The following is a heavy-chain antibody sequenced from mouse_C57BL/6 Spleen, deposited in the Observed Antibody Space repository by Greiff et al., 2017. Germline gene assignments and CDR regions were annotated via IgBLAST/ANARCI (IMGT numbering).Heavy chain of an antibody. V-gene: IGHV1-19*01. Sequence: DVKLEESGPVLVKPGASVKMSCKASGYTFTDYYMNWVKQSHGKSLEWIGVINPNNGGTSYNQKFKGKATLTVDKSSSTAYMELHSLTSEDSAVYYCACTPINVLCWYFDVWGTGTTVTVSS. J-gene: IGHJ1*03. D-gene: IGHD5-1*01. CDR2: INPNNGGT. CDR1: GYTFTDYY. CDR3: ACTPINVLCWYFDV.